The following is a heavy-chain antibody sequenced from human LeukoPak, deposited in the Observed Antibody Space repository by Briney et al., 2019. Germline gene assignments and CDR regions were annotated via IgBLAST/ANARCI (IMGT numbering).Heavy chain of an antibody. CDR2: IYYSGST. Sequence: SETLSLTCTVSGGSISSYYWSWIRQPPGKGLEWIGYIYYSGSTNYNPSLKSRVTISVDTSKNQFSLKLSSVTAADTAVYYCAKQIQYSSGWYYFDYWGQGTLVTVSS. J-gene: IGHJ4*02. CDR1: GGSISSYY. V-gene: IGHV4-59*08. CDR3: AKQIQYSSGWYYFDY. D-gene: IGHD6-19*01.